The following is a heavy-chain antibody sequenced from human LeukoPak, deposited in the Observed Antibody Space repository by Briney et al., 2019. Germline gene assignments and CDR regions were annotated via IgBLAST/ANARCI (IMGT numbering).Heavy chain of an antibody. CDR1: GGSISSGGYY. CDR2: IYYSGST. D-gene: IGHD5-24*01. CDR3: ARDGLEMATTT. Sequence: SETLSLTCTVSGGSISSGGYYWSWIRQHPGKGLEWIGYIYYSGSTYYNPSLKSRVTISVDTSKNQFSLKLSSVTAADTAVYYCARDGLEMATTTWGQGTLVTVPS. V-gene: IGHV4-31*03. J-gene: IGHJ5*02.